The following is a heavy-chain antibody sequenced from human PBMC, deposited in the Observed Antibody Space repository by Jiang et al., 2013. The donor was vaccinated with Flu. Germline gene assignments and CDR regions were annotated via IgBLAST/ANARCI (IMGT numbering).Heavy chain of an antibody. J-gene: IGHJ4*02. CDR3: ARLIRGYLGY. Sequence: GSGLVKPSETLSLTCTVSGGSISSSSYYWGWIRQPPGKGLEWIGNFYYSGYTYYNPSLKSRVTISVDTSKNQFSLRLTSVTAADTAVYFCARLIRGYLGYWGQGTLVTVSS. CDR1: GGSISSSSYY. CDR2: FYYSGYT. V-gene: IGHV4-39*01. D-gene: IGHD3-10*01.